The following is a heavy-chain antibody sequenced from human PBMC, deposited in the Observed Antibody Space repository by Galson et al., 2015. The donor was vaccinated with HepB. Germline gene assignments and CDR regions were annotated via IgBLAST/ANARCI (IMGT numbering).Heavy chain of an antibody. J-gene: IGHJ4*02. CDR1: GFTFDDYA. D-gene: IGHD5-24*01. V-gene: IGHV3-9*01. Sequence: SLRLSCAASGFTFDDYAMHWVRQAPGKGLEWVSGISWNSGSIGYADSVKGRFTISRDNAKNSLYLQMNSLRSEDTAVYYCARDRDGYYGYWGQGTLVTVSS. CDR3: ARDRDGYYGY. CDR2: ISWNSGSI.